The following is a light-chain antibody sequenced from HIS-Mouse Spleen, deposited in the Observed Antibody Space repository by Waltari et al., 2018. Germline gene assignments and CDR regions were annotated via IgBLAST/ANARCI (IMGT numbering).Light chain of an antibody. CDR1: PSVSSN. J-gene: IGKJ4*01. CDR2: GAS. CDR3: QQYNNWPPLT. V-gene: IGKV3D-15*03. Sequence: EIVMTQSPATLSVSPGERATLSCRASPSVSSNLAWYQQKPGQAPRRLINGASIRATGIPARLSGSGSGTEFTLTISILQSEDFAVYYCQQYNNWPPLTFGGGTKVEIK.